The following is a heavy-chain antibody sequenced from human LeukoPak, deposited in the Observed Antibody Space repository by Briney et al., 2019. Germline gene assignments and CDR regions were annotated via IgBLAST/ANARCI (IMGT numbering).Heavy chain of an antibody. J-gene: IGHJ4*02. D-gene: IGHD3-16*01. CDR3: ARATGPFGMNDY. CDR2: IYYSGST. V-gene: IGHV4-31*03. CDR1: GGSISSGGYY. Sequence: PSQTLSLTCTVSGGSISSGGYYWSWIRQHPGKGLEWIGYIYYSGSTYYNPSLKSRVTISVDTSKNQFSLKLGSVTAADTAVYYCARATGPFGMNDYWGQGTLVTVSS.